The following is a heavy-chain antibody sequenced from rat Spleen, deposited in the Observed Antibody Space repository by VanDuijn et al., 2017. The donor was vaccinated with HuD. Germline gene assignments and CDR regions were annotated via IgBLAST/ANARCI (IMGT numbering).Heavy chain of an antibody. Sequence: EVQLVESGGGLVQPGRSLKLSCAASGFTFSDYYMAWVRQAPTKGLEWVASITYEGSSTYYGDSVKGRFTISRDNAKSSLYLQIDSLKSEDTATYYCARHGRGETTYYYVMDAWGQGASVTVSS. CDR3: ARHGRGETTYYYVMDA. D-gene: IGHD4-3*01. V-gene: IGHV5-22*01. CDR1: GFTFSDYY. CDR2: ITYEGSST. J-gene: IGHJ4*01.